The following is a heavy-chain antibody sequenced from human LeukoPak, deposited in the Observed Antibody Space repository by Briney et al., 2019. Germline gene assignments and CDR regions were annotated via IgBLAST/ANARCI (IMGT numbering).Heavy chain of an antibody. CDR1: GGSISSYY. CDR2: IYTSGST. Sequence: MTSETLSLTCTVSGGSISSYYWSWIRQPAGKGLEWIGRIYTSGSTNYNPSLKSRVTISVDTSKNQFSLKLSSVAAADTAVYYCARSPPGIAVAGTLDYWGQGTLVTVSS. D-gene: IGHD6-19*01. J-gene: IGHJ4*02. CDR3: ARSPPGIAVAGTLDY. V-gene: IGHV4-4*07.